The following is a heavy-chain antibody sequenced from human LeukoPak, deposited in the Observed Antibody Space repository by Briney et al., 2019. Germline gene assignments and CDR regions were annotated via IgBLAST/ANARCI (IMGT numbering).Heavy chain of an antibody. V-gene: IGHV5-51*01. Sequence: GESLKISCKGSGYSFTNYWIGWVRQMPGKGLEWMGILYPGDSDTRYSPSFQVQVTIPADKSISTAYLQWSSLKASDTAIYYCARLGGSGIANPPKDYYDARDVWGQGTTVTVS. CDR1: GYSFTNYW. CDR3: ARLGGSGIANPPKDYYDARDV. D-gene: IGHD3-10*01. CDR2: LYPGDSDT. J-gene: IGHJ6*02.